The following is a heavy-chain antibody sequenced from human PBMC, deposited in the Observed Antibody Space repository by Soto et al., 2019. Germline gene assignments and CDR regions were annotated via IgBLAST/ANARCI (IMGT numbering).Heavy chain of an antibody. Sequence: PGGSLRLSCAASGFTFSAYYMSWIRQAPGKGLEWVSYISSSGSTIYYADSVKGRFTISRDNAKNSLYLQMNSLRAEDTAVYYCARDPWGQLAVGEFDYWGQGTLVTVSS. D-gene: IGHD3-16*01. V-gene: IGHV3-11*01. CDR2: ISSSGSTI. CDR1: GFTFSAYY. J-gene: IGHJ4*02. CDR3: ARDPWGQLAVGEFDY.